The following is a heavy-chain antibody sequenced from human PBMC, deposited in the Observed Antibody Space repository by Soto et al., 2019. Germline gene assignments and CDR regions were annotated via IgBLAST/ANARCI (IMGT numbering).Heavy chain of an antibody. D-gene: IGHD2-21*01. V-gene: IGHV3-33*01. CDR1: GFTFSSYG. J-gene: IGHJ5*02. CDR3: ARGLGVANNWFDP. Sequence: VGSLTLSCAASGFTFSSYGMHWVRQAPGKGLEWVAVIWYDGSNKYYADSVKGRFTISRDNSKNTLYLQMNSLRAEDTAVYYCARGLGVANNWFDPWGQGTLVTAPQ. CDR2: IWYDGSNK.